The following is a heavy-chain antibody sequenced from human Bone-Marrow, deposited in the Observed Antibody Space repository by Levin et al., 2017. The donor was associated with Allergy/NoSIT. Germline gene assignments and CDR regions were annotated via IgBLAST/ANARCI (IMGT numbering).Heavy chain of an antibody. CDR3: AKDRIAAAFNWFAP. V-gene: IGHV3-23*01. D-gene: IGHD6-13*01. CDR1: GFTFSSYA. Sequence: PGGSLRLSCAASGFTFSSYAMSWVRQAPGKGLEWVAAISGSGGGAYYADSVKGRFTISRDNSKNTLFLQMNSLRAEDTAVYSCAKDRIAAAFNWFAPWGQGTLVTVSS. CDR2: ISGSGGGA. J-gene: IGHJ5*02.